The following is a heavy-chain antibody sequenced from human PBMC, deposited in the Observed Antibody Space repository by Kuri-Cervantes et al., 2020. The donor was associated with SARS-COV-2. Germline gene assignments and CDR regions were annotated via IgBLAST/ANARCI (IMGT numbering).Heavy chain of an antibody. V-gene: IGHV1-18*01. J-gene: IGHJ4*02. Sequence: GESLKISCKASGYSFTTYNVNWVRQAPGQGLEWMGWISPYSANTNYALEFQGRVTITTDTSTTTAYMELRSLRSDDTAVYYCARGALSGAFDFWGQGTLVTVSS. CDR3: ARGALSGAFDF. CDR1: GYSFTTYN. D-gene: IGHD2/OR15-2a*01. CDR2: ISPYSANT.